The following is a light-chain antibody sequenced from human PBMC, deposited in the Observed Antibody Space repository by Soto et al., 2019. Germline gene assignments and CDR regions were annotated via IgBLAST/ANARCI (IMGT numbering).Light chain of an antibody. Sequence: EIVLTQSPATLSLSPGERATLSCRASQSVSSYLAWYQQKPGQAPRPLIYDASNRATGIPARFSGSGSGTDFTLTISSLEPEDFAVYYCQQRSNWPSWTFGQETKVEIK. J-gene: IGKJ1*01. CDR3: QQRSNWPSWT. V-gene: IGKV3-11*01. CDR1: QSVSSY. CDR2: DAS.